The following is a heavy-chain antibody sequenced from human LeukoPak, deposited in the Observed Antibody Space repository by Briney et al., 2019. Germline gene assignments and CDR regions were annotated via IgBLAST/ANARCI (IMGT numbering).Heavy chain of an antibody. CDR3: TTAGLQWLVYGDY. Sequence: GSLRLSCAASGFTFSSYAMSWVRQAPGKGLEWVSAISGSGGSTYYADSVKGRFTISRDNSKNTLYLQMNSLRAEDTAVYYCTTAGLQWLVYGDYWGHGTLVTVSS. V-gene: IGHV3-23*01. J-gene: IGHJ4*01. D-gene: IGHD6-19*01. CDR1: GFTFSSYA. CDR2: ISGSGGST.